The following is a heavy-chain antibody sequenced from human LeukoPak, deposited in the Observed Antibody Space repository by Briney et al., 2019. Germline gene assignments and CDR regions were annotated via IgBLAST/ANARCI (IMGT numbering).Heavy chain of an antibody. CDR1: GFTFSSYW. CDR2: IKQDGSEK. Sequence: GGSLRLSCAASGFTFSSYWMSWVRQAPGKGLEWVANIKQDGSEKYYVDSVKGRFTISRDNAKNSLYLQMNSLRAEDTAVYYCARAPGLTGYYYYYYYMDVWGKGTTVTVSS. D-gene: IGHD5-12*01. J-gene: IGHJ6*03. CDR3: ARAPGLTGYYYYYYYMDV. V-gene: IGHV3-7*01.